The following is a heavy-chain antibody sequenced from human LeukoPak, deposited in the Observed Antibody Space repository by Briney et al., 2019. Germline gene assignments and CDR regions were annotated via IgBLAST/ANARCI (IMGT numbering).Heavy chain of an antibody. D-gene: IGHD4-17*01. CDR3: ARDDNPDYGDYSTWFDP. J-gene: IGHJ5*02. Sequence: ASVKVSCKASGYTFTSYYMHWVRQAPGQGLEWMGIINPSGGSTSYAQKSQGRVTMTRDTSTSTVYMELSSLRSEDTAVYYCARDDNPDYGDYSTWFDPWGQGTLVTVSS. CDR2: INPSGGST. CDR1: GYTFTSYY. V-gene: IGHV1-46*01.